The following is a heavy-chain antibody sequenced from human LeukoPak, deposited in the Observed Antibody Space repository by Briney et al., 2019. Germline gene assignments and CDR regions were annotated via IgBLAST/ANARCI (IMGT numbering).Heavy chain of an antibody. CDR2: IYHGGST. CDR1: GYSISSGYY. CDR3: ARDLASCAGDCYSDGFDY. D-gene: IGHD2-21*02. V-gene: IGHV4-38-2*02. Sequence: SETLSLTCTVSGYSISSGYYWGWIRQSPGKGLEWIGSIYHGGSTYYNPSLRSRAIVSVDTSKNHFSLKMSSVTAADTAVYYCARDLASCAGDCYSDGFDYWGQGALVTVSS. J-gene: IGHJ4*02.